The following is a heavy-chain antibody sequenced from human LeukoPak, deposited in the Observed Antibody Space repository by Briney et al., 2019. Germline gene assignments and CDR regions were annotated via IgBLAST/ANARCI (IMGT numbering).Heavy chain of an antibody. D-gene: IGHD5-18*01. CDR2: INHSGST. J-gene: IGHJ3*02. V-gene: IGHV4-38-2*02. CDR1: GYSISSGYY. CDR3: ARARRRGYSYGTPVGAFDI. Sequence: SETLSLTCTVSGYSISSGYYWGWIRQPPGKGLEWIGEINHSGSTNYNPSLKSRVTISVDTSKNQFSLKLSSVTAADTAVYYCARARRRGYSYGTPVGAFDIWGQGTMVTVSS.